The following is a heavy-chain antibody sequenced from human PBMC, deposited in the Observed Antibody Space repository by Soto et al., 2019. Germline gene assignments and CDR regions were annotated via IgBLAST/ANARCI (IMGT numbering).Heavy chain of an antibody. D-gene: IGHD5-18*01. CDR1: GDSTRTYS. V-gene: IGHV4-4*07. Sequence: QVQLQESGPGLVKPSETLSLTCTFSGDSTRTYSWNWIRQPAGKGLEWIGRIYTTGRANYNPSLERRIAISVDTSQNQFLLKLSSVTAADTAVYYCAGAAYNYGPFDSWGQGTLVTFAS. CDR2: IYTTGRA. J-gene: IGHJ4*02. CDR3: AGAAYNYGPFDS.